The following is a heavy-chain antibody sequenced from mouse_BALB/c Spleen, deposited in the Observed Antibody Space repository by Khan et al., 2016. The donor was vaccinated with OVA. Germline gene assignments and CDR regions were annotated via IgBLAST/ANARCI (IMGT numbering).Heavy chain of an antibody. J-gene: IGHJ1*01. Sequence: EVALVESGGGLVNPGGSLKLSCAASGFSFSSYTMSWVRQTPEKRLEWVATISSGSTYTYYPDSVKGRFTISRDHAKNTLYLQLSSLKSEDTAMYYCTRDGNYAHWYFDVWGAGTTVTVSS. CDR3: TRDGNYAHWYFDV. D-gene: IGHD2-1*01. CDR2: ISSGSTYT. V-gene: IGHV5-6-4*01. CDR1: GFSFSSYT.